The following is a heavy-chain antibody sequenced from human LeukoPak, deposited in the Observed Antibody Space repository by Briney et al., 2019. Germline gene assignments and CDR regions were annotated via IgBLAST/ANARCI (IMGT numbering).Heavy chain of an antibody. Sequence: PGRSVRLSCTASGFTFDVYAMHWVRQAPGKGLEWVSGISWSSGSIGYADSVKGRFTISRDNAKHSLYLQMHSLRAEDTALYYCASSSGYSYGYYFGYWGQGTLVTVSS. V-gene: IGHV3-9*01. CDR1: GFTFDVYA. D-gene: IGHD5-18*01. CDR2: ISWSSGSI. CDR3: ASSSGYSYGYYFGY. J-gene: IGHJ4*02.